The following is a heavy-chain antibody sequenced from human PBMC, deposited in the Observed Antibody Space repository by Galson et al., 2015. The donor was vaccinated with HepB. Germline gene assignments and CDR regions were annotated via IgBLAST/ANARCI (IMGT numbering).Heavy chain of an antibody. CDR2: INPSGGST. CDR1: GYTFTSYY. D-gene: IGHD2-2*01. J-gene: IGHJ6*03. CDR3: ARDLARCSSTSCAFNYYYMDV. Sequence: SVKVSCKASGYTFTSYYMHWVRQAPGQGLEWMGIINPSGGSTSYAQKFQGRVTMTRDTSTSTVYMELSSLRSEGTAVYYCARDLARCSSTSCAFNYYYMDVWGKGTTVTVSS. V-gene: IGHV1-46*01.